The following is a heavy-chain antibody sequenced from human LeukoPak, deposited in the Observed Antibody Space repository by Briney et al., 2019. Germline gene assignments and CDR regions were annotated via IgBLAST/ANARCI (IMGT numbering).Heavy chain of an antibody. CDR2: IHYDGSNK. D-gene: IGHD3-3*01. V-gene: IGHV3-30*02. CDR1: GFTFNTYG. Sequence: GGSLRLSCAASGFTFNTYGMHWVRQAPGKGPEWVTFIHYDGSNKYYADSVKGRFTISRDNSKNTLYLQMNSLTAEDTAVYYCAGRTRGYYSDYWGQGTLVTVSS. J-gene: IGHJ4*02. CDR3: AGRTRGYYSDY.